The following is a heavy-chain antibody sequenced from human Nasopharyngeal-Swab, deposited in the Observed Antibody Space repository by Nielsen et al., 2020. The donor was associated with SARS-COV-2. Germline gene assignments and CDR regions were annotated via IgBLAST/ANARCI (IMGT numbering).Heavy chain of an antibody. D-gene: IGHD2-15*01. V-gene: IGHV3-7*01. CDR2: IKQDGSEK. CDR3: ARDLHCSGGSCYSYGMDV. CDR1: GFTFSSYW. Sequence: GGSLRLSCAASGFTFSSYWMSWVRQAPGKGLEWVANIKQDGSEKYYVDSVKGRFTISRDNAKNLLYLQMNSLRAEDTAVYYCARDLHCSGGSCYSYGMDVWGQGTTVTVSS. J-gene: IGHJ6*02.